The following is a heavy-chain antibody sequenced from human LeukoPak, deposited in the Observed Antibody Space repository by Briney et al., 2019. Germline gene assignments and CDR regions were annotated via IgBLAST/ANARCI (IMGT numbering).Heavy chain of an antibody. CDR3: ARDRGAAASGWFDP. V-gene: IGHV4-30-2*01. Sequence: SQTLSLTCAVSGGSISSGGYSWSWIRQPPGRGLEWIGYIYHSGSTYYNPSLKSRVTRSVDRSKNQFSLKLSSATAEDTAVYYCARDRGAAASGWFDPWGQGTLVTVSS. D-gene: IGHD6-13*01. CDR1: GGSISSGGYS. J-gene: IGHJ5*02. CDR2: IYHSGST.